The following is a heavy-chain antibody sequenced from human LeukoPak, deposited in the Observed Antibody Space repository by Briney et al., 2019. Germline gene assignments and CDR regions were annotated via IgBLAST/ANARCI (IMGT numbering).Heavy chain of an antibody. CDR2: IYYSGST. CDR3: ARDWGYCSGGSCHGIDY. J-gene: IGHJ4*02. Sequence: SETLSLTCTVSGGSISSSSYYWGWIRQPPGKGLEWIGSIYYSGSTYYNPSLKGRVTISVDTSKNQFSLKLSSVTAADTAVYYCARDWGYCSGGSCHGIDYWGQGTLVTVSS. D-gene: IGHD2-15*01. CDR1: GGSISSSSYY. V-gene: IGHV4-39*07.